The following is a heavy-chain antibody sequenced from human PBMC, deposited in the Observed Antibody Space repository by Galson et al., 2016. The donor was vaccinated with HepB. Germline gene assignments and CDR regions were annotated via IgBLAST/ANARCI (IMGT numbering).Heavy chain of an antibody. CDR1: GFTFNIYA. CDR2: ITSSGSQT. J-gene: IGHJ6*02. Sequence: SLRLSCAASGFTFNIYAMSWVRQAPGKGLKWVSTITSSGSQTYYADSVKGRFTISRDNAKNTLYLQMNSLRAEETAVYYCAKFGRPLGNDYYYYAMDIWGQGTTVTVSS. CDR3: AKFGRPLGNDYYYYAMDI. V-gene: IGHV3-23*01. D-gene: IGHD3/OR15-3a*01.